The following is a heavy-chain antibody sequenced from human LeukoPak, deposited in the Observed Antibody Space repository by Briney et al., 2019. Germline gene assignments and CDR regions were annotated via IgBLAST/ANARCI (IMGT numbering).Heavy chain of an antibody. CDR3: ARTPGYSYGYPDY. D-gene: IGHD5-18*01. J-gene: IGHJ4*02. Sequence: PSETLSLTCSVSGGSISSSGYYWGWIRQPPGKGLEWIGSIYYSGSSYYNPSLKSRVTISVDTSKNQFSLKLSSMTAADTAVYYCARTPGYSYGYPDYWGQGTLVTVSS. CDR1: GGSISSSGYY. V-gene: IGHV4-39*07. CDR2: IYYSGSS.